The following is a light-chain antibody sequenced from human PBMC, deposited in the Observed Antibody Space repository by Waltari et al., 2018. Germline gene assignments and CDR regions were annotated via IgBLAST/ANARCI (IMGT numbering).Light chain of an antibody. CDR2: QDN. CDR1: KLGSKY. J-gene: IGLJ2*01. CDR3: QAWDSTTAV. Sequence: SFELTQSPSVSVSLGQTATITCAGDKLGSKYVSWYNQKPGQSPVLVIYQDNRRPSWIPERFSGSHSGSTATLTVSGTQAMDEADYYCQAWDSTTAVFGGGTKLTVL. V-gene: IGLV3-1*01.